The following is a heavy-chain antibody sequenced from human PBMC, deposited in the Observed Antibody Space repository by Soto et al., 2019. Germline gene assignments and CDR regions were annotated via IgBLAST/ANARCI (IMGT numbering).Heavy chain of an antibody. J-gene: IGHJ4*02. CDR3: AKGSPDGRGYHFFFDY. Sequence: GVSLRLSCAASGFTFSNYGMSWVRQAPGKGLEWVSAISGSGADTNYADSVKGRFTISRDNSKITLFLQMNSLRAEDTAVYYCAKGSPDGRGYHFFFDYWGQGTLVTVSS. V-gene: IGHV3-23*01. D-gene: IGHD3-22*01. CDR1: GFTFSNYG. CDR2: ISGSGADT.